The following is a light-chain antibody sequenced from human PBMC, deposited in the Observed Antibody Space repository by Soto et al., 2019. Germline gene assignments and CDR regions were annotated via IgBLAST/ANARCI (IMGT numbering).Light chain of an antibody. Sequence: IPLTRAPVCVCAGVGDTVRMTGRDSPGISRCLAWYQQNTERGTKLLSYAASTIDTGVPSRFSGSGYGTEFTLTISSLQPEDFATNNCQKVNSYPLTFGGGTKVDIK. J-gene: IGKJ4*02. CDR1: PGISRC. CDR2: AAS. V-gene: IGKV1-9*01. CDR3: QKVNSYPLT.